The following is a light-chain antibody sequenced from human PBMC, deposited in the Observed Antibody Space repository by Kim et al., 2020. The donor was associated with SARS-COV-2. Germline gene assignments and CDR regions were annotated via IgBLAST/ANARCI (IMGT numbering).Light chain of an antibody. CDR3: NSRGSNDNVL. V-gene: IGLV3-19*01. CDR1: SLRSYY. J-gene: IGLJ2*01. Sequence: SSYLTHYPAVSVALGQTVRITCQGDSLRSYYATWYQQKPGQAPIVVIYGKNNRPSGIPDRFSGSSSGDTASLTITGTQAGDEADYYCNSRGSNDNVLFGG. CDR2: GKN.